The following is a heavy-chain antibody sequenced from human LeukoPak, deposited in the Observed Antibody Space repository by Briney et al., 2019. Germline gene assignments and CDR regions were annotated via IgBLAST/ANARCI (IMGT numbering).Heavy chain of an antibody. CDR2: IHYSGST. CDR1: GGSISSYY. V-gene: IGHV4-59*01. J-gene: IGHJ4*02. D-gene: IGHD3-10*01. CDR3: ARGQAYMVY. Sequence: SEILSLTCTVSGGSISSYYWSWLRQPPGKGLEWIGYIHYSGSTIYNPSLKSRVTLSVDTSKNQFSLKLSSVTAADTAVYYCARGQAYMVYWGQGTLVTVSS.